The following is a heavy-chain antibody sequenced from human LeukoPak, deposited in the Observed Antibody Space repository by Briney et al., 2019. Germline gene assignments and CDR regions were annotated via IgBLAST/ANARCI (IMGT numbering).Heavy chain of an antibody. J-gene: IGHJ4*02. CDR1: GFTFSSYA. V-gene: IGHV3-23*01. D-gene: IGHD3-9*01. CDR2: ISGSGGST. CDR3: AKDSCAMRYFGWRLFDY. Sequence: GGSLRLSCAASGFTFSSYAMSWVRQAPGKGLEWVSAISGSGGSTYYADSVRGRFTISTDNSKNTLYLQMNSLRAEDTAVYYCAKDSCAMRYFGWRLFDYGGQGTLVTVS.